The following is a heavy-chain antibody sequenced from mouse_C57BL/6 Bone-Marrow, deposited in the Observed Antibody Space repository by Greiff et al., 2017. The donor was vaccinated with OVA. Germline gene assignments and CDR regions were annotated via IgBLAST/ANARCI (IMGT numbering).Heavy chain of an antibody. J-gene: IGHJ4*01. CDR3: ASNYGSSLYYAMDY. Sequence: EVQRVESGPGLVKPSQSLSLTCSVTGYSITSGYYWNWIRQFPGNKLEWMGYISYDGSNNYNPSLKNRISITRDTSKNQFFLKLNSVTTEDTATYYCASNYGSSLYYAMDYWGQGTSVTVSS. CDR1: GYSITSGYY. CDR2: ISYDGSN. D-gene: IGHD1-1*01. V-gene: IGHV3-6*01.